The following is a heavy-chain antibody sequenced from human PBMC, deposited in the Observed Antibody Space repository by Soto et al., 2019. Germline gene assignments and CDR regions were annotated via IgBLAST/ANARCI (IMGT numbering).Heavy chain of an antibody. CDR2: ISGSGGTT. V-gene: IGHV3-23*01. Sequence: EVQLLESGGGLVQPGGSLRLSCTGSGFTFSSYAMNWVRQAPGKGLECVSTISGSGGTTYYADSVKGRFTISRDNSKTRRYLQMSSLRAEDTAVYYCAKNGRAAAMYNWFDPWGQGTLVTVSS. CDR1: GFTFSSYA. CDR3: AKNGRAAAMYNWFDP. D-gene: IGHD6-13*01. J-gene: IGHJ5*02.